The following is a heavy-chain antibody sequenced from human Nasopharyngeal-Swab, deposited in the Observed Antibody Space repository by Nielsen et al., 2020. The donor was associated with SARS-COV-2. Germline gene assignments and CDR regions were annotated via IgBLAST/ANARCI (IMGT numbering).Heavy chain of an antibody. J-gene: IGHJ6*03. D-gene: IGHD5-24*01. V-gene: IGHV3-30-3*01. CDR2: ISYEGSNK. Sequence: GESLKISCAASGFTFSSYAMHWVRQAPGKGLEGVAVISYEGSNKYYADSVKGRFTISRDNSKNTLYLQMNSLRAEDTAVYYCARDGGYNWGYYYYYYYMDVWGKGTTVTVSS. CDR3: ARDGGYNWGYYYYYYYMDV. CDR1: GFTFSSYA.